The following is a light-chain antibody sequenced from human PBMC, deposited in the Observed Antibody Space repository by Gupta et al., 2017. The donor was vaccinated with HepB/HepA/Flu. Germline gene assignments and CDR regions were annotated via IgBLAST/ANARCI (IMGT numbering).Light chain of an antibody. Sequence: EIVLTQSPATLSLSPGERATLSCRASQNVDILLAWYQQRPGQAPRLLVYDASNRATGIPARFSGSGSGTDFTLTISNLEPEDFAIYYCQQRRSWPLTFGGGTRVEIK. V-gene: IGKV3-11*01. J-gene: IGKJ4*01. CDR1: QNVDIL. CDR2: DAS. CDR3: QQRRSWPLT.